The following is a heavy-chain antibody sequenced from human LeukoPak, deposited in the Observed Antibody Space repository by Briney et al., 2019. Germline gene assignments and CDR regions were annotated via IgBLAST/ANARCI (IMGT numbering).Heavy chain of an antibody. D-gene: IGHD3-9*01. V-gene: IGHV3-23*01. Sequence: GGSLRLSCAASGFTFSSYAMSWVRQAPGKGLEWVSTISGSGGSTYYADSVKGRFTISRDNSKNALYLQMNSLRDEDTAVYYCAKGDSYYDLLTCFDFWGPGTLVTVSS. CDR3: AKGDSYYDLLTCFDF. CDR2: ISGSGGST. CDR1: GFTFSSYA. J-gene: IGHJ4*02.